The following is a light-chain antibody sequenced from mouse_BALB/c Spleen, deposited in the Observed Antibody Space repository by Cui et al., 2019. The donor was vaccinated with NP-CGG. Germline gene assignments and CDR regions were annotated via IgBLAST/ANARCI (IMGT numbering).Light chain of an antibody. Sequence: QAVVTEESALPTSPGQTVTLNCRSSTGAGTTSNYANWVQEKPDHLFTGLIGGTNNRAPGVPARFSGSLIGDKAALTITGAQTEDEAIYFCALWYSNHWVFGGGTKLTVL. CDR1: TGAGTTSNY. J-gene: IGLJ1*01. CDR3: ALWYSNHWV. CDR2: GTN. V-gene: IGLV1*01.